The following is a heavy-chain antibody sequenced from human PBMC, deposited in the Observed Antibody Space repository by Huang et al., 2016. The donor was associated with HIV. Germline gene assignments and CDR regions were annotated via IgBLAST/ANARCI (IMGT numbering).Heavy chain of an antibody. V-gene: IGHV4-39*01. J-gene: IGHJ3*01. D-gene: IGHD3-10*01. CDR1: GGSISSRTYY. CDR2: FYYGWSN. Sequence: QTRLQESGPGLVKPSETLSLTCTVSGGSISSRTYYWAWIRQPPGKGREWCGNFYYGWSNYYSPSLSSRITMSLDTSKNQFSLRLTSVTAADTAVYYCARGGSHFAGWDGFPVHPLDLWGRGTMVTVSS. CDR3: ARGGSHFAGWDGFPVHPLDL.